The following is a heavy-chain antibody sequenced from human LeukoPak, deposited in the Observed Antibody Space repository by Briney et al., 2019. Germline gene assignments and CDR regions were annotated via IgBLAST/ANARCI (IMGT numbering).Heavy chain of an antibody. V-gene: IGHV3-23*01. Sequence: GGSLRLSCAASGFTFSSYGMHWVRRAPGKGLEWVSAISGSGGSTYYADSVKGRFTISRDNSKNTLYLQMNSLRAEDTAVYYCAKSRVSRHFDYWGQGTLVTVSS. J-gene: IGHJ4*02. CDR3: AKSRVSRHFDY. CDR2: ISGSGGST. D-gene: IGHD6-13*01. CDR1: GFTFSSYG.